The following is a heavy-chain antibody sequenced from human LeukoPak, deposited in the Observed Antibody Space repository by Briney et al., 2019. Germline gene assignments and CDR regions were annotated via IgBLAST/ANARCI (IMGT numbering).Heavy chain of an antibody. D-gene: IGHD3-22*01. V-gene: IGHV2-70*11. CDR1: GFSLRSRGIC. CDR2: IAWDDDK. Sequence: SGPALVKPTQTLTLTFTFSGFSLRSRGICVSWIRQPPGKALEWLARIAWDDDKYYSTSLKTRLTISKDTSKNQVVLTMINMDPVDTATYYCARISDHYDSSGYSVFDYWGQGILVTVSS. CDR3: ARISDHYDSSGYSVFDY. J-gene: IGHJ4*02.